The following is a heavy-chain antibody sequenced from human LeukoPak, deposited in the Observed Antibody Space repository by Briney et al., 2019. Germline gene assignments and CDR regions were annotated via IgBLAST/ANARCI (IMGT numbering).Heavy chain of an antibody. V-gene: IGHV4-4*02. Sequence: SGTLSLTCAVSGGSISSTKWWSWVRQPPGKGLEWIGEIYYDGSTNYNPSLKSRVTMSVDTSKNQFSLKLSSVTAADTAVYYCARLVRGTYYMDVWGKGTTVTVSS. D-gene: IGHD3-10*01. CDR3: ARLVRGTYYMDV. J-gene: IGHJ6*03. CDR2: IYYDGST. CDR1: GGSISSTKW.